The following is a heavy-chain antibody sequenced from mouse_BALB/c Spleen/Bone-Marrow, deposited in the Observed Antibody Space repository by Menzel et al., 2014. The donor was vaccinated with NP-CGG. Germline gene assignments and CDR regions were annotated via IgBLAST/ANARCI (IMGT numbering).Heavy chain of an antibody. CDR3: TRRGDYDGYCDY. Sequence: EVQVVESGGGLVKPGGSLKLSCAAPGFTFSSYTMSWVRQTPEKRLEWVATISSGGSYTYYPDSVKGRFTISRDNAKNTMNLQMSSRKSGDTAMYYCTRRGDYDGYCDYWGQGTTLTVSS. V-gene: IGHV5-6-4*01. D-gene: IGHD2-3*01. CDR2: ISSGGSYT. J-gene: IGHJ2*01. CDR1: GFTFSSYT.